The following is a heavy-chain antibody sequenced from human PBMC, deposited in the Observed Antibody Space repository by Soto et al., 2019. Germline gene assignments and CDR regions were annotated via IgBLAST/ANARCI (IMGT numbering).Heavy chain of an antibody. J-gene: IGHJ4*02. Sequence: EVQLVESGGGLVQPGGSLRLSCAASGFTFSSYWMYWVRQAPGKGLVWVSRTNSDGSDTSYADSVKGRFTISRDNAKNTLYLQMNSLRPEDTAVYYCARDRGWSLFDDWGQGTLVTVSS. CDR2: TNSDGSDT. CDR3: ARDRGWSLFDD. CDR1: GFTFSSYW. V-gene: IGHV3-74*01. D-gene: IGHD6-19*01.